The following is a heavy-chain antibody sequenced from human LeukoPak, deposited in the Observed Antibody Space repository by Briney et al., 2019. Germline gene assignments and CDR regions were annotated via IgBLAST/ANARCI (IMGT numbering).Heavy chain of an antibody. D-gene: IGHD2-15*01. CDR3: AREGGSYCSGGSCYSGWFDP. CDR1: GYSISSGYY. J-gene: IGHJ5*02. Sequence: SETLSLTCAVSGYSISSGYYWGWIRQPPGKGLEWIGSIYHSGSTYYNPSLKSRVTISVDTPKNQFSLKLSSVTAADTAVYYCAREGGSYCSGGSCYSGWFDPWGQGTLVTVSS. V-gene: IGHV4-38-2*02. CDR2: IYHSGST.